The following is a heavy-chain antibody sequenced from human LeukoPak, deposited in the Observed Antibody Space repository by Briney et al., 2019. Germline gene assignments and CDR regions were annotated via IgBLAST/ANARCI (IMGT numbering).Heavy chain of an antibody. D-gene: IGHD5-12*01. CDR2: IYYSGNT. CDR1: GGSISSSSYY. Sequence: SETLSLTCTVSGGSISSSSYYWGWIRQPPGKGLEWVGSIYYSGNTYYNPSLKSRVTISVDTSKNQFSLKLSSVTAADTAVYYCARQQNRGYGLPFDYWGQGTLVTVSS. J-gene: IGHJ4*02. V-gene: IGHV4-39*01. CDR3: ARQQNRGYGLPFDY.